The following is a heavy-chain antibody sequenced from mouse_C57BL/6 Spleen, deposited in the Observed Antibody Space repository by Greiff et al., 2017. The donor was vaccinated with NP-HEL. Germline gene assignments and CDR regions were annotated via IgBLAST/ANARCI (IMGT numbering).Heavy chain of an antibody. J-gene: IGHJ2*01. D-gene: IGHD2-2*01. CDR3: AREEEWLLDY. V-gene: IGHV1-54*01. Sequence: VMLVESGAELVRPGTSVKVSCKASGYAFTNYLIEWVKQRPGQGLEWIGVINPGSGGTNYNEKFKGKATLTADKSSSTAYMQLSSLTSEDSAVYFCAREEEWLLDYWGQGTTLTVSS. CDR2: INPGSGGT. CDR1: GYAFTNYL.